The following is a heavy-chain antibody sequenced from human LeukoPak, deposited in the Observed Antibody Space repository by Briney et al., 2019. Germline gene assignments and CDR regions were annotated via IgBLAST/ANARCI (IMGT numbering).Heavy chain of an antibody. J-gene: IGHJ4*02. Sequence: PGGSLRLSCAVSGFTFSSYGMHWVRQAPGKGLEWVAFIRYDGSNKFYADSVKGRFTISRDNSKNTLFLQMNSLRAEDTAVYYCARDSYDSSGYYPPPFDYWGQGTLVTVSS. CDR1: GFTFSSYG. CDR2: IRYDGSNK. CDR3: ARDSYDSSGYYPPPFDY. D-gene: IGHD3-22*01. V-gene: IGHV3-30*02.